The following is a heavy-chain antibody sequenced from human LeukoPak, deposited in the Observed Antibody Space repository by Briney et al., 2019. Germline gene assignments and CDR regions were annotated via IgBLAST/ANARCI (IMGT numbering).Heavy chain of an antibody. J-gene: IGHJ5*02. CDR1: GGSISSYY. CDR2: IYYSGST. CDR3: ARRGEDCSGGSCYWFDP. Sequence: SETLSLTCTVSGGSISSYYRSWIRQPPGKGLEGIGYIYYSGSTNYNPSLKSRVTISVDTSKNQFSLKLSSVTAADTAVYYCARRGEDCSGGSCYWFDPWGQGTLVTVSS. V-gene: IGHV4-59*08. D-gene: IGHD2-15*01.